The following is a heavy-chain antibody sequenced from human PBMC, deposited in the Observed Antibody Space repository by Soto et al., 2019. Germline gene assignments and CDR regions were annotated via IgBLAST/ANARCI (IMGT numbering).Heavy chain of an antibody. CDR2: ISGSGGST. Sequence: PEGSMRRSCSASGFTCSSYAMSWVRQAPGKGLEWDSAISGSGGSTYYADSVKGRFTISRDNSKNTLYLQMNSLRAEDTAVYYCAKIGGAVDDFWSGLTSYYSGMDVWGQGTTVTVSS. V-gene: IGHV3-23*01. CDR1: GFTCSSYA. D-gene: IGHD3-3*01. J-gene: IGHJ6*02. CDR3: AKIGGAVDDFWSGLTSYYSGMDV.